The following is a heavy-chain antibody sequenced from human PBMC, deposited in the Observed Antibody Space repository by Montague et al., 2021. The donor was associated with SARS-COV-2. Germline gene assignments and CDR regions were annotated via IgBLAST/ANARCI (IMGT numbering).Heavy chain of an antibody. CDR3: ARHGYCETYDDFDI. Sequence: SETLSLACTVSGGSISSSSYYWGWLRQPPGKGLDWIGSNHYTGSTYYYPSLKSRVTISADTTKNQLSLKLIAATAAATAVYYCARHGYCETYDDFDIWGQGTMVTVSS. J-gene: IGHJ3*02. D-gene: IGHD2-2*03. V-gene: IGHV4-39*01. CDR1: GGSISSSSYY. CDR2: NHYTGST.